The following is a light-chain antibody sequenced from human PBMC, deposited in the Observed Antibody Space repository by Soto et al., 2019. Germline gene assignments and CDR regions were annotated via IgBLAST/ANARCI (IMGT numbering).Light chain of an antibody. CDR3: QQYYTLPPT. V-gene: IGKV4-1*01. Sequence: DIVRTHSPHSLAVFLRERATITCDFSQSVLFTSNNKNYLAWYQQKPGQPPKILLSWASARESGVPERFSGSGSGTLFNLSISSLQAEDVAVYYCQQYYTLPPTFGGGTKVDIK. J-gene: IGKJ4*01. CDR1: QSVLFTSNNKNY. CDR2: WAS.